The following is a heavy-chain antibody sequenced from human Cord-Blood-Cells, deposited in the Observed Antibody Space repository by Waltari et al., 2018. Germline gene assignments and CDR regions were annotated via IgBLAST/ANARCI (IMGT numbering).Heavy chain of an antibody. CDR3: ARGYYDSSGYYYWYFDL. CDR2: IYYSGST. Sequence: QVQLQESGPGLVKPSQTLSLTCTVSGGSISSGDYYWSWIRQPPGKGLEWIGYIYYSGSTDYNPSLKSRVTISVDTSKNQFSLKRSSVTAADTAVYYCARGYYDSSGYYYWYFDLWGRGTLVTVSS. CDR1: GGSISSGDYY. D-gene: IGHD3-22*01. V-gene: IGHV4-30-4*08. J-gene: IGHJ2*01.